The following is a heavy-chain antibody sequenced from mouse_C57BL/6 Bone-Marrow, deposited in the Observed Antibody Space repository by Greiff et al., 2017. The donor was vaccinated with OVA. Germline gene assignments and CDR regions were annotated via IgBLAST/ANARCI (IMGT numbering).Heavy chain of an antibody. CDR3: AVLLRYPAY. CDR1: GFTFSDYG. Sequence: EVQGVESGGGLVQPGGSLKLSCAASGFTFSDYGMAWVRQAPRKGPEWVAFISNLAYSIYYADTVTGRFTISRENAKNTLYLEMSSLRSEDTAMYYCAVLLRYPAYWGQGTLVTVSA. J-gene: IGHJ3*01. D-gene: IGHD1-1*01. CDR2: ISNLAYSI. V-gene: IGHV5-15*01.